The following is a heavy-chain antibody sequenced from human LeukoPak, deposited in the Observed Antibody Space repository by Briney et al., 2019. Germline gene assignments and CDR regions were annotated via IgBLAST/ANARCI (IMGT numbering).Heavy chain of an antibody. J-gene: IGHJ4*02. CDR2: VSPYNGNT. Sequence: ASVKVSCKTSGYTFTDYDITWVRQAPGQGLEWMGRVSPYNGNTYYSQRFQDRVIITKDTSTGTAYMGLRDLGTDDTAMYYCARGRIAARYFDYWGQGTLVTVSS. CDR3: ARGRIAARYFDY. D-gene: IGHD6-6*01. V-gene: IGHV1-18*01. CDR1: GYTFTDYD.